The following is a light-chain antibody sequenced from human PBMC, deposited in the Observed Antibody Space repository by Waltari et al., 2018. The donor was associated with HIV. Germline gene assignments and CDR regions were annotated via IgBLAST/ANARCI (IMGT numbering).Light chain of an antibody. CDR1: TSDVGGSNY. CDR3: SSYRNSTFYV. Sequence: QSALTQPASVSGSPGQSITISCTGTTSDVGGSNYVSWYQQHPGKAHRVSIYDVRNRPSGVSDRFSGSKSGNTASLTISGLQAEDEADYFCSSYRNSTFYVFGNGTKVTVL. V-gene: IGLV2-14*03. J-gene: IGLJ1*01. CDR2: DVR.